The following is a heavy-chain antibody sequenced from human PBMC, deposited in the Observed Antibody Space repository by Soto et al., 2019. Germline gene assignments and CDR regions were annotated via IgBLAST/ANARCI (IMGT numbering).Heavy chain of an antibody. CDR1: GGTFSSYA. Sequence: SVKVSCKASGGTFSSYAISWVRQAPGQGLEWMGGIIPIFGTANYAQKFQGRVTITADESTSTAYMELSSLRSEDTAVYYCASGARGYSYGYHFDYWGQGTLVTVSS. D-gene: IGHD5-18*01. J-gene: IGHJ4*02. V-gene: IGHV1-69*13. CDR2: IIPIFGTA. CDR3: ASGARGYSYGYHFDY.